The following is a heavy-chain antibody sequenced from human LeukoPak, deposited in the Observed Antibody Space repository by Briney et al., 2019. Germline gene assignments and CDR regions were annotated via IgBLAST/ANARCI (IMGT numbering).Heavy chain of an antibody. CDR1: GFTVYTNY. D-gene: IGHD2-15*01. V-gene: IGHV3-53*01. CDR3: AARHRLDCSGGSCYSVLYYYYGMDV. Sequence: GGSLRLSCAVSGFTVYTNYVAWVRQAPGKRLEWVSVIYKDGTIYYRSSVRGRFTISRDNYKNAVSLQMNSLRAEDTAVYYCAARHRLDCSGGSCYSVLYYYYGMDVWGQGTTVTVSS. J-gene: IGHJ6*02. CDR2: IYKDGTI.